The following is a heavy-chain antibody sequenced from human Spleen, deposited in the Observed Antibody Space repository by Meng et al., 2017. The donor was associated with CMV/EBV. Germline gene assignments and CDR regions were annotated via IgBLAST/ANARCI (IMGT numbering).Heavy chain of an antibody. J-gene: IGHJ4*02. Sequence: GGSLRLSCAASGFTFSTFLMHWVRQVPGKGLVWVSRINSYGRGTLYADSVRGRFTISRDNAKNTLYLQMNSLRAEDTAIYYCAAGLATPWDYWGQGTLVTVSS. CDR2: INSYGRGT. V-gene: IGHV3-74*01. CDR3: AAGLATPWDY. CDR1: GFTFSTFL. D-gene: IGHD6-13*01.